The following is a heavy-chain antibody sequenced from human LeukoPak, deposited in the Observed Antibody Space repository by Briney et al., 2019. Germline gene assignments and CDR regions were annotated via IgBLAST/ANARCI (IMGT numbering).Heavy chain of an antibody. V-gene: IGHV4-39*07. Sequence: KPSETLSLTCTVSGGSISSSRYYWGWIRQPPGKGLEWIGEMYLSGTTHSNPSVKSRVTISIDKSKNQFFLNLSSVTAADTAVYYCAGLVGRYSSGLYYYYFDYWGQGTLVTVSS. CDR3: AGLVGRYSSGLYYYYFDY. D-gene: IGHD3-22*01. J-gene: IGHJ4*02. CDR1: GGSISSSRYY. CDR2: MYLSGTT.